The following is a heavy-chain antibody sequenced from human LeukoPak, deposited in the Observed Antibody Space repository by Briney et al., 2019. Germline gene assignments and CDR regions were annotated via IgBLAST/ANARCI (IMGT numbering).Heavy chain of an antibody. V-gene: IGHV4-38-2*01. Sequence: SETLSLTCAVSGYSISSGYYWGWIRQPPGKGLEWIGSIYHSGSTYYNPSLKSRVTISVDTSKNQFSLKLSSVTAADTAVYYCARVGWLRMYNWFDPWGQGTLVTVSS. CDR1: GYSISSGYY. J-gene: IGHJ5*02. CDR3: ARVGWLRMYNWFDP. D-gene: IGHD6-19*01. CDR2: IYHSGST.